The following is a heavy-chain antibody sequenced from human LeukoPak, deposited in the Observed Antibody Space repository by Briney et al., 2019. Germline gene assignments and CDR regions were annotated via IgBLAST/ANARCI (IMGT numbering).Heavy chain of an antibody. CDR1: GESFSGYY. D-gene: IGHD6-13*01. V-gene: IGHV4-34*01. J-gene: IGHJ4*02. Sequence: PSETLSLTCAVYGESFSGYYWNWIRQPPGKGLEWIGEINHSGSAKYNPSLKSRVIISVDTSKSQFSLKLSSVTAADTAVYYCARGVYIAAAQYAYWGQGALVTVSS. CDR3: ARGVYIAAAQYAY. CDR2: INHSGSA.